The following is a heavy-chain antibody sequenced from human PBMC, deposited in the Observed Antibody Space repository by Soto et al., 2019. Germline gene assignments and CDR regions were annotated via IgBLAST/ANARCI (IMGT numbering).Heavy chain of an antibody. CDR3: AREGRRYYGSGSPFDY. J-gene: IGHJ4*02. CDR1: GGSISSGGYY. V-gene: IGHV4-31*03. Sequence: SETLSLTCTVSGGSISSGGYYWSWIRQHPGKGLELIGYIYYSGSTYYNPSLKSRVSMSVDTSKNQFSLKLNSVTAADTAVYYCAREGRRYYGSGSPFDYWGQGTQVTVSS. D-gene: IGHD3-10*01. CDR2: IYYSGST.